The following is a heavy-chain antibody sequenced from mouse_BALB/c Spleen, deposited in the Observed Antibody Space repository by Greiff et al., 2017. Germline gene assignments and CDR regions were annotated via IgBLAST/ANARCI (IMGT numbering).Heavy chain of an antibody. D-gene: IGHD3-2*01. V-gene: IGHV8-12*01. CDR1: GFSLSTSGMG. CDR2: IYWDDDK. Sequence: QVTLKESGPGILQPSQTLSLTCSFSGFSLSTSGMGVSWIRQPSGKGLEWLAHIYWDDDKRYNPSLKSRLTISKDTSRNQVFLKITSVDTADTATYYCARTSRQLGPFFDYWGQGTTLTVSS. CDR3: ARTSRQLGPFFDY. J-gene: IGHJ2*01.